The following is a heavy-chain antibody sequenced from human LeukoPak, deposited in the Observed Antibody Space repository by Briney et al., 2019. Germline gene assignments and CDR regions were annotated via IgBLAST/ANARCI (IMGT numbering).Heavy chain of an antibody. CDR1: GFIFSSYW. CDR2: IKEDGSKK. CDR3: ARDPGRQYSSIADV. D-gene: IGHD6-19*01. Sequence: GGSLRLSCAASGFIFSSYWMNWVRRAPGKGLEWLANIKEDGSKKYYVDSVKGRFTISRDNAKNSLYLQMDSLRAEDTAVYYCARDPGRQYSSIADVWGQGTTVTVSS. J-gene: IGHJ6*02. V-gene: IGHV3-7*03.